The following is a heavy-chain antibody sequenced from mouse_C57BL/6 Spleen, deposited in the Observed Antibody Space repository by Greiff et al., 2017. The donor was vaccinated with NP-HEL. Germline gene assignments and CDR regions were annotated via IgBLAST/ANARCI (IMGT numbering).Heavy chain of an antibody. CDR1: GYTFTSYW. Sequence: VKLQQPGAELVKPGASVKMSCKASGYTFTSYWITWVKQRSGQGLEWIGDIYPGSGSTNYNEKFKSKATLTVDTSSSTAYMQLSSLTSEDSAVYYCARSGDYDENFAYWGQGTLVTVSA. CDR2: IYPGSGST. CDR3: ARSGDYDENFAY. D-gene: IGHD2-4*01. J-gene: IGHJ3*01. V-gene: IGHV1-55*01.